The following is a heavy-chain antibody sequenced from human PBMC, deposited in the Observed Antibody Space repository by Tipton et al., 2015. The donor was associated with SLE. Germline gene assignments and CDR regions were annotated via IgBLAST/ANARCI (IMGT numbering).Heavy chain of an antibody. CDR3: AREDEGYDTYYYYYGMDV. Sequence: LRLSCTVSGGSISSSSYYWGWIRQPPGKGLEWIGEINHSGSTNYNPSLKSRVTISVDTSKNQFSLKLSSVTAADTAVYYCAREDEGYDTYYYYYGMDVWGQGTTVTVSS. J-gene: IGHJ6*02. CDR2: INHSGST. D-gene: IGHD5-12*01. CDR1: GGSISSSSYY. V-gene: IGHV4-39*07.